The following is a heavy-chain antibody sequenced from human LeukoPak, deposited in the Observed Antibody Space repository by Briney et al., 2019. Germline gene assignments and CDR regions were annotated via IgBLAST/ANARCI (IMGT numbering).Heavy chain of an antibody. Sequence: PGRSLRLSCAASGFTFTSYALHWVRQSPGKGLEWVALTSYDGSKNYYGDSVKGRFTISRDNSKNTVYLQMNSLRAEDTAVYYCARVDSSGWNAYFYYLDVWGKGTTVTVSS. J-gene: IGHJ6*03. CDR3: ARVDSSGWNAYFYYLDV. CDR1: GFTFTSYA. CDR2: TSYDGSKN. D-gene: IGHD6-19*01. V-gene: IGHV3-30*04.